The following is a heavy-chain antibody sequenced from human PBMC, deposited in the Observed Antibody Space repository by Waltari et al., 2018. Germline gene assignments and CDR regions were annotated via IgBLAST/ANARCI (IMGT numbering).Heavy chain of an antibody. CDR1: GFTFSSYG. Sequence: QVQLVESGGGVVQPGRSLRLSCAASGFTFSSYGMHWVRQAPGQGLEWVAVIWYDGSNKYYADSVKGRFTISRDNSKNTLYLQMNSLRAEDTAVYYCATLNYYDSSGYYYYGMDVWGQGTTVTVSS. D-gene: IGHD3-22*01. V-gene: IGHV3-33*01. CDR2: IWYDGSNK. CDR3: ATLNYYDSSGYYYYGMDV. J-gene: IGHJ6*02.